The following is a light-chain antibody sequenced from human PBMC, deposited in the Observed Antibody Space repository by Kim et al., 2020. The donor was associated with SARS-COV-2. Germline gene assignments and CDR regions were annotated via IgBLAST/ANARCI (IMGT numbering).Light chain of an antibody. CDR3: QERSNWPLT. Sequence: PGERATRSGRDSQSDSSYLAWYKERPGQAPRLHIYDASNRATGIPARLSGSGSGTDFTITISSLEPEDFAVYYCQERSNWPLTFGGGTKVDIK. J-gene: IGKJ4*01. V-gene: IGKV3-11*01. CDR1: QSDSSY. CDR2: DAS.